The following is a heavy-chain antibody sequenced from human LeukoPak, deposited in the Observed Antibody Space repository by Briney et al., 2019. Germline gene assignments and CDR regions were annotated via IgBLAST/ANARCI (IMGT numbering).Heavy chain of an antibody. J-gene: IGHJ4*02. CDR1: GFTFSGSA. CDR3: TRLTRLYYYDSSGYYYVQDY. CDR2: IRSKANSYAT. Sequence: GGSLRLSCAASGFTFSGSAMHWVRQASGKGLEWVGRIRSKANSYATAYAASVKGRFTISRDDSKNTAYLQMNSLKTEDTAVYYCTRLTRLYYYDSSGYYYVQDYWGQGTPVTVSS. D-gene: IGHD3-22*01. V-gene: IGHV3-73*01.